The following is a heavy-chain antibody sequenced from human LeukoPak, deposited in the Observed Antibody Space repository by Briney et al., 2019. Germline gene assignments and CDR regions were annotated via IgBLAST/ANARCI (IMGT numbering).Heavy chain of an antibody. CDR2: FDPEDGET. Sequence: GASVKVSCKVSGYTLTELSMHWVRQAPGKGLERMGGFDPEDGETIYAQKFQGRVTMTEDTSTDTAYMELSSLRSEDTAVYYCATELGYCSSTSCPLGYWGQGTLVTVSS. CDR1: GYTLTELS. J-gene: IGHJ4*02. CDR3: ATELGYCSSTSCPLGY. D-gene: IGHD2-2*01. V-gene: IGHV1-24*01.